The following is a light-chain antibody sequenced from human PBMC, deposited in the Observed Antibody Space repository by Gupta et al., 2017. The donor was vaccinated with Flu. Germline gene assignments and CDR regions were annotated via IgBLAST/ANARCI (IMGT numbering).Light chain of an antibody. CDR3: QQYDDPFT. V-gene: IGKV1-33*01. CDR2: DAS. Sequence: VGDRVTITCQASQAISDYLNWFQQKPGEAPRLLIYDASNLETGVPSRFSGSGSGTDFTFTINSLQPEDTATYYCQQYDDPFTFGGGTKVEI. CDR1: QAISDY. J-gene: IGKJ4*01.